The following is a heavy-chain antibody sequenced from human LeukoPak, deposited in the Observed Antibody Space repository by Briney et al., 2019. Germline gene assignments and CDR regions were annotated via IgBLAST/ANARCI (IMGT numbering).Heavy chain of an antibody. CDR2: IYCSGST. J-gene: IGHJ4*02. Sequence: SETLSLTCTGSGGSIRSYYWSWIRQPPGKGLVWVGHIYCSGSTKYNPSLMSRVSTSVDASKNQFSLKLSYVTAADTAVYYSARTGSTVTMLYHFGHQGQGTLVTVAS. V-gene: IGHV4-59*01. D-gene: IGHD4-17*01. CDR1: GGSIRSYY. CDR3: ARTGSTVTMLYHFGH.